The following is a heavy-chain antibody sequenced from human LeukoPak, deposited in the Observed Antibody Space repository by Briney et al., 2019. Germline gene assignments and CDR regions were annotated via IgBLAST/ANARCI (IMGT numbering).Heavy chain of an antibody. Sequence: SETLSLTCTVSGGSISSSSYYWGWIRQPLGKGLEWIGSIYYSGSTYYNPSLKSRVTISVDTSKNQFSLKLSSVTAADTAVYYCASSGAGQFDYWGQGTLVTVSS. D-gene: IGHD3-10*01. CDR2: IYYSGST. J-gene: IGHJ4*02. CDR3: ASSGAGQFDY. CDR1: GGSISSSSYY. V-gene: IGHV4-39*07.